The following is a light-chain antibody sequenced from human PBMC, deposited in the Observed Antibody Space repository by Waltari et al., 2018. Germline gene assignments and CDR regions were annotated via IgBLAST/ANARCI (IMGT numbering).Light chain of an antibody. V-gene: IGLV2-14*01. J-gene: IGLJ1*01. Sequence: QSALTQPASVSGSPGPSISISCTATISDFGGFNYVSWYQQHPGKAPQLVIFEVYNRPSGFSDRFSGSKSGNTASLTISGLQADDESDYYCSSYASTNSHVFGTGTRVTVL. CDR1: ISDFGGFNY. CDR2: EVY. CDR3: SSYASTNSHV.